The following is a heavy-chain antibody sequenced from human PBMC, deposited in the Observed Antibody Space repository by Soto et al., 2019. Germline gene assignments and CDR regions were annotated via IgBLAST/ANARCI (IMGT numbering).Heavy chain of an antibody. CDR3: ARNMDYYYGRGSGNGHGV. CDR2: INPKFGDT. V-gene: IGHV1-2*02. D-gene: IGHD3-10*02. J-gene: IGHJ6*02. CDR1: GYTFTAYY. Sequence: QVQLVQSGAEVKEPGDSVRVSCEASGYTFTAYYIHWVRQAPGQGLEWMGWINPKFGDTTYAQDFQGRVSMTRDMSISTVYMELSRLTSDDTAIYYCARNMDYYYGRGSGNGHGVWGQGPRSPSS.